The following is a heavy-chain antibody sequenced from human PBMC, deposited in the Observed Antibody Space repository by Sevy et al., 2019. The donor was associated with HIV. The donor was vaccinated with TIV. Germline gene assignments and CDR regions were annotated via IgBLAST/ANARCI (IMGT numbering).Heavy chain of an antibody. CDR2: IYTSGST. CDR1: GGSISSYY. D-gene: IGHD3-10*01. Sequence: SETLSLTCTVSGGSISSYYWSWIRQPAGKGLEWIGRIYTSGSTNYNPSLKSRVTMSVDTSKNQFSLKLSSVTAADTAVDYCARGRDLRAKITMVRGVIFNWFDPWGQGTLVTVSS. V-gene: IGHV4-4*07. CDR3: ARGRDLRAKITMVRGVIFNWFDP. J-gene: IGHJ5*02.